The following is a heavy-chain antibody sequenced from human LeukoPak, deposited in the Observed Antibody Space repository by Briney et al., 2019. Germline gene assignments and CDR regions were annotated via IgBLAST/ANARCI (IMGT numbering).Heavy chain of an antibody. J-gene: IGHJ4*02. V-gene: IGHV4-34*01. CDR3: ARGPRYFDWLKYFDY. CDR1: GGSFSGYY. Sequence: KASETLSLTCAVYGGSFSGYYWSWIRQPPGKGLEWIGEINHGGSTNYNPSLKSRVTISVDTSKNQFSLKLSSVTAADTAVYYCARGPRYFDWLKYFDYWGQGTLVTVSS. CDR2: INHGGST. D-gene: IGHD3-9*01.